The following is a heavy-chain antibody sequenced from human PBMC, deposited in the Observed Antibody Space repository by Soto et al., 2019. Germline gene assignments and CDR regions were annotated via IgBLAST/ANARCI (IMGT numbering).Heavy chain of an antibody. J-gene: IGHJ4*02. Sequence: ASVKVSCKAPRYTFTGYAMHWVRQAPGQRLEWMGWINAGNGNTKYSQKFQGRVTITRDTSASTAYMELSSLRSEDTAVYYCARAVAVPADFDYWGQGTLVTVSS. CDR3: ARAVAVPADFDY. CDR1: RYTFTGYA. D-gene: IGHD6-19*01. V-gene: IGHV1-3*01. CDR2: INAGNGNT.